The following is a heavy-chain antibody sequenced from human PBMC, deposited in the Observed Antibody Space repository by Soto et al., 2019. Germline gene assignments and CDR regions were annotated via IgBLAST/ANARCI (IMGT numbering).Heavy chain of an antibody. CDR2: IYHSGST. CDR3: ARSVFP. V-gene: IGHV4-31*03. J-gene: IGHJ5*02. Sequence: SDTLSLTYTVSGDSNSRGCYYWNWIRQHPRKGLEWIGYIYHSGSTNYNPSLKSRVTISVDTSKNQLSLELTDVTAADTAVYYCARSVFPWGQGTLVTVS. CDR1: GDSNSRGCYY.